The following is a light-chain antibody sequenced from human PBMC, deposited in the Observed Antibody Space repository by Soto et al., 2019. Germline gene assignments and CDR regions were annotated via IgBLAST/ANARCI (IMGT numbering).Light chain of an antibody. CDR2: GPS. V-gene: IGKV3-15*01. Sequence: EIVMTQSPATLSVSPGESATLSCRASQSIGITVAWYQQKPGQAPRLLIYGPSTRVTGIPARFSGSGSGTEVTLTISSLQSEDFAIYYCQQYTNWLRGTFGQGTKLEIK. J-gene: IGKJ2*02. CDR1: QSIGIT. CDR3: QQYTNWLRGT.